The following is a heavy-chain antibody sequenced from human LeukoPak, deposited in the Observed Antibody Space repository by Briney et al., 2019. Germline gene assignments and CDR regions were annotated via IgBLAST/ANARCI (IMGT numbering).Heavy chain of an antibody. D-gene: IGHD2-2*01. J-gene: IGHJ6*04. CDR3: AREWRTVFKKLDV. V-gene: IGHV3-30-3*01. Sequence: GGSLRLSCAASGFTFSSYAMHWVRQAPGKGLEWVAVISYDGSNKYYADSVKGRFTISRDNSKNTLYLQMNSLRAEDTAVYYCAREWRTVFKKLDVWGKGTTVTVSS. CDR1: GFTFSSYA. CDR2: ISYDGSNK.